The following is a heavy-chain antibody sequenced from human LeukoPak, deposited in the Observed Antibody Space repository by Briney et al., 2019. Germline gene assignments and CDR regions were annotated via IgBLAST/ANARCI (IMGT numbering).Heavy chain of an antibody. Sequence: SETLSLTCTVSGGSISSSSYYWGWIRQPPGKGLEWIGSIYYSGSTNYNPSLKSRVTVSLDTSKNQFSLKLNSVTAADTAVYYCASVRGYSSGWYASGFDPWGQGTLVTVSS. D-gene: IGHD6-19*01. J-gene: IGHJ5*02. CDR1: GGSISSSSYY. V-gene: IGHV4-39*07. CDR2: IYYSGST. CDR3: ASVRGYSSGWYASGFDP.